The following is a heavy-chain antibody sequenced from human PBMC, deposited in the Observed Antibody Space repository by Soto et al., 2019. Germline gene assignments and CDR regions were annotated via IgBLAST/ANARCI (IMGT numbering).Heavy chain of an antibody. Sequence: GESLKISCKGSGYSFTSYWIGWVRQMPGKGLEWMGIIYPGDSDTRYSPSFQGQVTISADKSISTAYLQWSSLKASDTAMYYCARRTTGTTYYYYGMVVWGQGTTVTVS. J-gene: IGHJ6*02. CDR1: GYSFTSYW. CDR3: ARRTTGTTYYYYGMVV. V-gene: IGHV5-51*01. CDR2: IYPGDSDT. D-gene: IGHD1-7*01.